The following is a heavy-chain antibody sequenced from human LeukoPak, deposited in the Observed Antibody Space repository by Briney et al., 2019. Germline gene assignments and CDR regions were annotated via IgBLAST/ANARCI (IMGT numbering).Heavy chain of an antibody. Sequence: GGSLRLSCAASGFTFSSYEMNWVRQAPGKGLEWVSAISGSGGSTYYADSVKGRFTISRDNSKNTLYLQMNSLRAEDTAVYYCAKEGYCSGGSCYPKNYYYYMDVWGKGTTVTVSS. CDR1: GFTFSSYE. V-gene: IGHV3-23*01. CDR3: AKEGYCSGGSCYPKNYYYYMDV. D-gene: IGHD2-15*01. J-gene: IGHJ6*03. CDR2: ISGSGGST.